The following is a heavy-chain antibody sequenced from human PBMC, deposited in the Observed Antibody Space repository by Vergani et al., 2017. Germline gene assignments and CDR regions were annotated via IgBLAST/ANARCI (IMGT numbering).Heavy chain of an antibody. Sequence: VQLVESGGGVVQPGRSLRLSCAASGFTFSSYGMHWVRQAPGKGLEWVAVIWYDGSNKHYADSVKGRFTISRDNSKNTLYLQMNSLRAEDTAVYYCAKDVAAPSRLQYPTGGVTWGQGTLVTVSS. CDR3: AKDVAAPSRLQYPTGGVT. V-gene: IGHV3-33*06. CDR1: GFTFSSYG. D-gene: IGHD4-11*01. CDR2: IWYDGSNK. J-gene: IGHJ4*02.